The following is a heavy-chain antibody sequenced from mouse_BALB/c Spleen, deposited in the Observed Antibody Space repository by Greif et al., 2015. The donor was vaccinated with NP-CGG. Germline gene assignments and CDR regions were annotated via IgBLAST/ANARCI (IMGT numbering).Heavy chain of an antibody. CDR1: GFTFSSYG. J-gene: IGHJ4*01. CDR3: ARDYGYAMDY. Sequence: EVKVVESGGGLVQPGGSLKLSCAASGFTFSSYGMSWVRQTPDKRLELVATINSNGGSTYYPDSVKGRFTISRDNAKNTLYLQMSSRKSEDTAMYYCARDYGYAMDYWGQGTSVTVSS. CDR2: INSNGGST. V-gene: IGHV5-6-3*01. D-gene: IGHD1-1*01.